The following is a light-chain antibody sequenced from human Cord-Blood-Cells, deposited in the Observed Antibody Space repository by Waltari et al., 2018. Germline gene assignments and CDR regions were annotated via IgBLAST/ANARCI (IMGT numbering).Light chain of an antibody. Sequence: QPALTQPASVSGPPGQPITIPCTGTSSDVGSYNLVSWYQQHPGKAPKLMIYECSKRPSGVSNRFSGSKSGNTASLTISGLQAEDEADYYCCSYAGSSTFAVFGGGTKLTVL. CDR2: ECS. CDR3: CSYAGSSTFAV. V-gene: IGLV2-23*03. J-gene: IGLJ3*02. CDR1: SSDVGSYNL.